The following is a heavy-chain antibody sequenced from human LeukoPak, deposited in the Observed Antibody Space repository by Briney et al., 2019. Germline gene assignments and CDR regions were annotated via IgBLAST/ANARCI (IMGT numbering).Heavy chain of an antibody. D-gene: IGHD3-3*01. CDR3: AISYDFWSGYPDY. Sequence: SETLSLTCAVYGGSFSGYYWSWIRQPPGKGLEWIGEINHSGSTNCNPSLKSRVTISVDTSKNQFSLKLSSVTAADTAVYYCAISYDFWSGYPDYWGQGTLVTVSS. J-gene: IGHJ4*02. CDR1: GGSFSGYY. CDR2: INHSGST. V-gene: IGHV4-34*01.